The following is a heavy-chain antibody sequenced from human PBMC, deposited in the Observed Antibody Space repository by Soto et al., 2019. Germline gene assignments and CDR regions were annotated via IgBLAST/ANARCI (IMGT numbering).Heavy chain of an antibody. D-gene: IGHD2-8*01. CDR3: AKNGLDNSPSAIDS. CDR1: GFTFRNNV. CDR2: ITGSGRDT. Sequence: EVQLLESGGGLAQPGGSLRLSCAASGFTFRNNVLSWVRQAPGKGLDWVSGITGSGRDTYYADSVKGRFTISRDNSKNMVFLQMNSLRAEDTALYYCAKNGLDNSPSAIDSWGPGTLVIVSS. V-gene: IGHV3-23*01. J-gene: IGHJ4*02.